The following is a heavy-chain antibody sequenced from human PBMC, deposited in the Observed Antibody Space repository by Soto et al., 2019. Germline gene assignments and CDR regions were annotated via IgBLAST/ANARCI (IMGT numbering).Heavy chain of an antibody. D-gene: IGHD1-20*01. Sequence: PSKNLALTCTVSGGDISSGYYYWAWIRQPPGKGLEWIASIYYVGSTFYNSSLESRVTISVDMSKNLFSLKLTSVTATDTAVYLCKVFKEFRAEVQVFDACAQGILV. V-gene: IGHV4-39*02. CDR1: GGDISSGYYY. CDR3: KVFKEFRAEVQVFDA. CDR2: IYYVGST. J-gene: IGHJ5*02.